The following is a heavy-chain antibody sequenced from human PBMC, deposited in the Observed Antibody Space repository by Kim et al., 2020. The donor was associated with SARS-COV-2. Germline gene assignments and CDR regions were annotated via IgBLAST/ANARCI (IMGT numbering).Heavy chain of an antibody. CDR2: IYYSGST. D-gene: IGHD3-16*02. Sequence: SETLSLTCTVSGGSISSYYWSWIRQPPGKGLEWIGYIYYSGSTNYNPSLMSRVTISVDTSKNQFSLKLSSVTAADTAVYYCARHHYDFVWGSYRYGMDVWGQGTTVTVSS. CDR1: GGSISSYY. V-gene: IGHV4-59*08. CDR3: ARHHYDFVWGSYRYGMDV. J-gene: IGHJ6*02.